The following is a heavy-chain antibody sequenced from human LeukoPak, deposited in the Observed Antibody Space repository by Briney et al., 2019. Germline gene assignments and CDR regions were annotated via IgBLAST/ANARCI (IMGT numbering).Heavy chain of an antibody. Sequence: KSSETLSLTCTVSGGSISSSSYYWGWIRQPPGKGLEWIGSIYYSGSTYYNPSLKSRVIISVDTSKNQFSLKLSSVTAADTAVYYCARVILYDSSGGNWFDPWSQGTLVTVSS. D-gene: IGHD3-22*01. CDR2: IYYSGST. CDR3: ARVILYDSSGGNWFDP. CDR1: GGSISSSSYY. J-gene: IGHJ5*02. V-gene: IGHV4-39*07.